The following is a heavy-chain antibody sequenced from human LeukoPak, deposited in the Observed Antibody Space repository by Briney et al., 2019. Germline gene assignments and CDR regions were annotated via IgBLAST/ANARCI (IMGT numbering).Heavy chain of an antibody. CDR2: ISSSSSYI. V-gene: IGHV3-21*01. CDR1: GFTFSSYS. J-gene: IGHJ4*02. D-gene: IGHD6-19*01. Sequence: GGSLRLSCAASGFTFSSYSMNWVRQAPGKGLEWVSSISSSSSYIYYADSVKGRFTISRDNAKNSLYLQMNSLRAEDTAVYYCAREDSSGWYVICDYWGQGTLVTVSS. CDR3: AREDSSGWYVICDY.